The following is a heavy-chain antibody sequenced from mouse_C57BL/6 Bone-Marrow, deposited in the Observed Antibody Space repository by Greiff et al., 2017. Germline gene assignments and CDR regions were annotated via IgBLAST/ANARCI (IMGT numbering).Heavy chain of an antibody. J-gene: IGHJ4*01. V-gene: IGHV7-1*01. Sequence: EVKLEESGGGLVQSGRSLRLSCATSGFTFSDFYMEWVRQAPGQGLEWIAASRNKANDYTTKYSSSVKGRLIASRDTSQSILYLQMIALRAADTDIYYCAKDASNYECAMDYWGQGTSVTVSS. CDR1: GFTFSDFY. CDR3: AKDASNYECAMDY. D-gene: IGHD2-5*01. CDR2: SRNKANDYTT.